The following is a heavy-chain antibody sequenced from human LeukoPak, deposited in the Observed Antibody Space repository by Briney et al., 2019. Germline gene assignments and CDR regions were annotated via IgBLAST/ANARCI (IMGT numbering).Heavy chain of an antibody. D-gene: IGHD5-24*01. CDR2: ISGSGGTT. Sequence: SGGSLRLSCGASGFTFSNYAMNWVRQAPGKGLEWVSGISGSGGTTYYADSVKGRFTISRDNSKNTLYVQMNSLRVEDTAVYYCAKDQRATISTSNWFGPWGQGTLVTVSS. CDR1: GFTFSNYA. J-gene: IGHJ5*02. CDR3: AKDQRATISTSNWFGP. V-gene: IGHV3-23*01.